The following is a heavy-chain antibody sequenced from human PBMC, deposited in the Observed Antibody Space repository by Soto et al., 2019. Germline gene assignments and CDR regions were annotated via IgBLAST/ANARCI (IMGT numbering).Heavy chain of an antibody. J-gene: IGHJ4*02. Sequence: LRLSCAVSGFTFSNYTMNWVRQTLGKGLEWVSSISSTGKYIYYADSMEGRFSISRDNAKNSLYLQMNSLRAEDTAVYFCARRRKDVYNYGSTFDYWGQGTLVTVPQ. CDR1: GFTFSNYT. CDR3: ARRRKDVYNYGSTFDY. D-gene: IGHD5-12*01. CDR2: ISSTGKYI. V-gene: IGHV3-21*01.